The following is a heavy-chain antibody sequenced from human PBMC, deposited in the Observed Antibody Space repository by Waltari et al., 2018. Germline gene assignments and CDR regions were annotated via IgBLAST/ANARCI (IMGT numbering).Heavy chain of an antibody. Sequence: QVQLVQSGAEVKKPGASVKVSCKESGYTFTSYYMHWVRKAPGQGLEWMGIINPSGGSTSYAQKFQGRVTMTRDTSTSTVYMELSSLRSEDTAVYYCARDVWRSGSYRNDAFDIWGQGTMVTVSS. J-gene: IGHJ3*02. D-gene: IGHD1-26*01. CDR3: ARDVWRSGSYRNDAFDI. CDR1: GYTFTSYY. CDR2: INPSGGST. V-gene: IGHV1-46*01.